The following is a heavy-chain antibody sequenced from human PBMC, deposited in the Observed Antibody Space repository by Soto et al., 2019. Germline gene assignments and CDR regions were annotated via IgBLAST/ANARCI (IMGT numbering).Heavy chain of an antibody. J-gene: IGHJ5*02. Sequence: ASVKVSCKASGGTFSSYAISWVRQAPGQGLEWMGGIIPIFGTANYAQKFQGRVTITADESTSTAYMELSSLRSEDTAVYYCARSGGSLSDPWGQGTLVTASS. V-gene: IGHV1-69*13. CDR2: IIPIFGTA. CDR3: ARSGGSLSDP. D-gene: IGHD3-10*01. CDR1: GGTFSSYA.